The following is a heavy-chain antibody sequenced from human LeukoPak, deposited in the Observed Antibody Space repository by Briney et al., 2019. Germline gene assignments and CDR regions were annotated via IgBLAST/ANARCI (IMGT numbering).Heavy chain of an antibody. CDR3: ARDRSRYYYDSSGRYYGMDV. CDR1: GYTFTGYY. D-gene: IGHD3-22*01. CDR2: INPNSGGT. V-gene: IGHV1-2*02. Sequence: ASVKVSCKASGYTFTGYYMHWVRQAPGQGLEWMGWINPNSGGTNYAQKFQGRVTMTRDTSISTAYMELRSLRSDDTAVYYCARDRSRYYYDSSGRYYGMDVWGQGTTVTVSS. J-gene: IGHJ6*02.